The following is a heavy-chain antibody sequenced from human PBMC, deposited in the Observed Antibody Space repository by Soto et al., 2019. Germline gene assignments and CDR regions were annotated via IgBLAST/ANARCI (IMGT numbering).Heavy chain of an antibody. CDR2: IYPDDSDT. Sequence: PGESLKISCKGSGYSFTNYWIGWVRQMPGKGLEWMGMIYPDDSDTKYSPSFQGQVTFSADKSINTAYLQWSSLKASDTAIYYCARLEWLSLAAWFDPWGQGTRVTVSS. CDR1: GYSFTNYW. V-gene: IGHV5-51*01. D-gene: IGHD3-3*01. CDR3: ARLEWLSLAAWFDP. J-gene: IGHJ5*02.